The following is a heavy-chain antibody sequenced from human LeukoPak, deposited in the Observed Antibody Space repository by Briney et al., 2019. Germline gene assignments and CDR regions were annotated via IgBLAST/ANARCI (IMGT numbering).Heavy chain of an antibody. Sequence: PGGSLKLSCAASGFTFDDYTMHWVRQAPGKGLVWVSTINSDGSSTTYADSVKGRFTISRDNAKNTLYLQMNSLRVEDTVVYYCARGPPWYFDLWGRGTLVTVSS. CDR1: GFTFDDYT. CDR2: INSDGSST. D-gene: IGHD6-25*01. V-gene: IGHV3-74*01. CDR3: ARGPPWYFDL. J-gene: IGHJ2*01.